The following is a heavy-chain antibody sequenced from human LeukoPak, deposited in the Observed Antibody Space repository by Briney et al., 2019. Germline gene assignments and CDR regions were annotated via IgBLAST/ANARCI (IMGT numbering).Heavy chain of an antibody. J-gene: IGHJ4*02. Sequence: GGSLRLSCAASGFTFSTYAMNRVRQAPGKGLEWVAVISYDGRQNYYADSVKGRFTISRDNSKNTLYLQMNSLRDEDSAAYYCARVYLERLTAGYFDHWGQGTWVTVSP. D-gene: IGHD2-8*01. CDR3: ARVYLERLTAGYFDH. CDR1: GFTFSTYA. CDR2: ISYDGRQN. V-gene: IGHV3-30*04.